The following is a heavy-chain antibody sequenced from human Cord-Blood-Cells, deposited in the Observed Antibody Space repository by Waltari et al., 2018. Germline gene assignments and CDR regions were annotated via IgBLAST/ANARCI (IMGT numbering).Heavy chain of an antibody. CDR3: ARTYSVTYTWFAP. D-gene: IGHD6-13*01. J-gene: IGHJ5*02. CDR2: ISYEGCNK. V-gene: IGHV3-30-3*01. Sequence: QVQLVESGGGVVQPGRSLRLSCAAAGFTFSSYAMHWVRQAPGKGLEWGAVISYEGCNKYYADTVEGRFTNSRENSKNTLYLQMNSLRAEDSAVYYCARTYSVTYTWFAPWGQGTLVTVSS. CDR1: GFTFSSYA.